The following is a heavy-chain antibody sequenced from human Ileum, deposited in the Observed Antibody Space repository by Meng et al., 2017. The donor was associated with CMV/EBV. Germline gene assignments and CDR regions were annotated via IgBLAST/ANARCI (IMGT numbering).Heavy chain of an antibody. D-gene: IGHD4-17*01. V-gene: IGHV4-4*07. Sequence: QVHPHASGPGLLKPSETLSLTCAVSGGPISTYYWTWVRQPAGKGLEWIGRINAGGSTNDNPSLKSRVTMSVDTSKNQFSLKVTSVTAADTAVYYCAREENTVNQFEYWGQGTLVTVSS. CDR1: GGPISTYY. J-gene: IGHJ4*02. CDR2: INAGGST. CDR3: AREENTVNQFEY.